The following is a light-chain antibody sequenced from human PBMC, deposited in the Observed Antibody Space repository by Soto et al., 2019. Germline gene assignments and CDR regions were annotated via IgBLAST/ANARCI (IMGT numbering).Light chain of an antibody. CDR1: QSIANF. Sequence: DIQMTQSPSSLSASVGDGATITCRASQSIANFLNWYQQKPGKAPKFLIYAASSLQSGVPLRFSGSGSGTDFTLTISSLQHEDFATYYCQQSYSTPWTFGQGTKVEI. CDR2: AAS. CDR3: QQSYSTPWT. V-gene: IGKV1-39*01. J-gene: IGKJ1*01.